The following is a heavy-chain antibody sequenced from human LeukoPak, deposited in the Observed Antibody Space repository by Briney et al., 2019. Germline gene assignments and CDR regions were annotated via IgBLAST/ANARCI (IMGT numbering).Heavy chain of an antibody. J-gene: IGHJ4*02. Sequence: GASLRLSCAASGFTFSSYAMSWVRQAPGKGLEWVSAISGSGGSTYYADSVKGRFTISRDNSKNTLYLQMNSLRAEDTAVYYCAKDSWEYCSIASCYKGSLDWGQGTLVTVSS. CDR2: ISGSGGST. D-gene: IGHD2-2*02. V-gene: IGHV3-23*01. CDR3: AKDSWEYCSIASCYKGSLD. CDR1: GFTFSSYA.